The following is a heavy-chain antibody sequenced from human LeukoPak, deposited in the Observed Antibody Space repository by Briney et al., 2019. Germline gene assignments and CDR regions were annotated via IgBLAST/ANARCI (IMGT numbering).Heavy chain of an antibody. CDR1: GFTFSSYA. Sequence: PGRSLGLSCAASGFTFSSYAMHWVRQAPGKGLEWVAVISYDGSNKYYADSVKGRFTISRDNSKNTLYLQMNSLRAEDTAVYYCARLNYYDSSGPNDYWGQGTLVTVSS. D-gene: IGHD3-22*01. V-gene: IGHV3-30-3*01. J-gene: IGHJ4*02. CDR3: ARLNYYDSSGPNDY. CDR2: ISYDGSNK.